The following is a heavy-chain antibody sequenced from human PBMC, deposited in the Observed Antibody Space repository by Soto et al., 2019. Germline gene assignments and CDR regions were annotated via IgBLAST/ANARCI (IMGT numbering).Heavy chain of an antibody. D-gene: IGHD3-10*01. CDR1: GFTFNNYA. CDR2: ISGGGDTT. V-gene: IGHV3-23*01. CDR3: AKGRGGSGSLTPRVDF. J-gene: IGHJ4*02. Sequence: VQLLESGGGLVQPGGSLRLSCAASGFTFNNYAMTWVRQAPGKGLEWVSAISGGGDTTSYADSVKGRFTVSRDGSKNPLYLQTSRLRAEDTALYYCAKGRGGSGSLTPRVDFWGQGTLVTVSS.